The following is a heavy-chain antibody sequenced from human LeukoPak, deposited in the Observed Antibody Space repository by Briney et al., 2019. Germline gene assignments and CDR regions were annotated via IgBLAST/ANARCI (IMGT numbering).Heavy chain of an antibody. J-gene: IGHJ4*02. CDR1: GHTFIGYY. CDR3: ASAGGYGNPFDY. Sequence: ASVKVSCKASGHTFIGYYMHWMRQAPGQGLEWMGWTNPNSGDTNYAQKFQGRVTMTRDTSISTAYMELSRLRSDDTAVYYCASAGGYGNPFDYWGRGTLSTVS. CDR2: TNPNSGDT. V-gene: IGHV1-2*02. D-gene: IGHD4-11*01.